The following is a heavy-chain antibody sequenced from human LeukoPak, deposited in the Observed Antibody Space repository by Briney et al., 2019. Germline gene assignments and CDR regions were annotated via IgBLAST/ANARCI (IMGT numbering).Heavy chain of an antibody. CDR2: IFTTGNT. Sequence: GESLRLSCAASGFTFSNYDMIWVRQAPGKGLEWVSSIFTTGNTYYADSAKGRFTISRDNSKSTLFLQMNSLRAEDTAVYYCAKDLDYDILTGYYNPFDYWGQGTLVTVSS. D-gene: IGHD3-9*01. V-gene: IGHV3-23*01. CDR3: AKDLDYDILTGYYNPFDY. J-gene: IGHJ4*02. CDR1: GFTFSNYD.